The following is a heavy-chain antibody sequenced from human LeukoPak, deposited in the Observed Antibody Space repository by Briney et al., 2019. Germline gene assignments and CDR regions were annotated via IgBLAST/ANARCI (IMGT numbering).Heavy chain of an antibody. V-gene: IGHV3-23*01. D-gene: IGHD3-10*01. CDR1: GFTFSSYA. Sequence: LTGGSLRLSCAASGFTFSSYAMSWVRQAPGKGLEWVSVISGGGSRTYYAASVKGRFTISRDNSENTLYLQMNSLRAEDTAVYYCAKGTYYHTSGTSSTETFGENWGQGTLVTVSS. CDR2: ISGGGSRT. CDR3: AKGTYYHTSGTSSTETFGEN. J-gene: IGHJ4*02.